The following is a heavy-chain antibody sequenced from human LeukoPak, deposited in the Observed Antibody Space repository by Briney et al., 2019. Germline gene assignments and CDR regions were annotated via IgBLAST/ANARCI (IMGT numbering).Heavy chain of an antibody. V-gene: IGHV3-21*01. CDR2: ISSSSSYI. CDR1: GFTFSSYS. Sequence: GGSLRLSCAASGFTFSSYSMNWVRQAPGTGLEGVSSISSSSSYIYYADSVKGRFTISRDNAKNSLYLQMNSLRAEDTAVYYCARAQKGDFDYWGQGTLVTVSS. CDR3: ARAQKGDFDY. J-gene: IGHJ4*02.